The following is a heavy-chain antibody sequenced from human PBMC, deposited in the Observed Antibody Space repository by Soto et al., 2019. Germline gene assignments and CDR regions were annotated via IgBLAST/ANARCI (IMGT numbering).Heavy chain of an antibody. CDR3: ARLVYYDSSGYYYGSFDY. CDR2: IYYSGST. J-gene: IGHJ4*02. CDR1: GGSISSGGYY. D-gene: IGHD3-22*01. V-gene: IGHV4-31*03. Sequence: PSETLSLTCTVSGGSISSGGYYWSWIRQHPGKGLEWIGYIYYSGSTYYNPSLKSRVTISVDTSKNQFSLKLSSVTAADTAVYYCARLVYYDSSGYYYGSFDYWGQGTLVPVSS.